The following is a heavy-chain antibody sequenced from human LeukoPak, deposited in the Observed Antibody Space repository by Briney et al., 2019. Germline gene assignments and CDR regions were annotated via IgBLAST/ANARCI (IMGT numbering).Heavy chain of an antibody. CDR1: GFTVSSNY. V-gene: IGHV3-53*01. D-gene: IGHD5-24*01. J-gene: IGHJ4*02. CDR2: IYSGGST. Sequence: GGSLRLSCAASGFTVSSNYMSWVRQAPGKGLEWVSVIYSGGSTYYADSVKGRFTISRDNSKNTLYLQMNSLRAEDTAVYYCAKDLSADGYSSYYFDYWGQGTLVTVSS. CDR3: AKDLSADGYSSYYFDY.